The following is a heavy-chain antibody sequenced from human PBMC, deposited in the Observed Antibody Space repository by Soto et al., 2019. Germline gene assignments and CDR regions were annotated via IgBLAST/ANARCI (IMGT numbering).Heavy chain of an antibody. V-gene: IGHV4-59*01. CDR2: ISYSGST. Sequence: PSETLSLTCSVSGASITTYYWSWIRQPPGKGLEWIGSISYSGSTKYNPPLESRVMISLDTSKNQFSLRLTSVTAADTAVYYCARDWDSSGLFDPWGQGALVTVSS. J-gene: IGHJ5*02. CDR1: GASITTYY. CDR3: ARDWDSSGLFDP. D-gene: IGHD3-10*01.